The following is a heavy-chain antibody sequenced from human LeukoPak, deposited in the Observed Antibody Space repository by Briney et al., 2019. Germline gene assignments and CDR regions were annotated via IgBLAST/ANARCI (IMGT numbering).Heavy chain of an antibody. CDR2: ISWNSGSI. CDR1: GFTFDDYA. J-gene: IGHJ4*02. Sequence: PGGSLRLSCAASGFTFDDYAMHWVRQAPGKGLEWVSGISWNSGSIGYADSVKGRFTISRDNAKNSLYLQMNSLRAEDTALYYCARGTTSEVTAGDYWGQGTLVTVSS. CDR3: ARGTTSEVTAGDY. D-gene: IGHD5-18*01. V-gene: IGHV3-9*01.